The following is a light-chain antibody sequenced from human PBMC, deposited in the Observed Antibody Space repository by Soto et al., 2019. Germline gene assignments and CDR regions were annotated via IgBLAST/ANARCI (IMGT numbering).Light chain of an antibody. CDR3: QQYNSYSPWT. V-gene: IGKV1-5*01. CDR1: RSISSW. CDR2: DAS. J-gene: IGKJ1*01. Sequence: DIHMTQSPSTLSAFLGHRGTITCGSSRSISSWLAWYQQKPGKAPKLLIYDASTLESGGASRFSGSGSGTEFTLTISSLQPDDFATYYCQQYNSYSPWTFGQGTKVDIK.